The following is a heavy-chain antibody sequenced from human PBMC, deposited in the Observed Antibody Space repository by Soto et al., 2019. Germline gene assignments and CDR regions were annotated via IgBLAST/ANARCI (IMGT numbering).Heavy chain of an antibody. Sequence: QLQLQESGSGLVKPSQTLSLTCAVSGGSISSGGYSWSWIRQPPGKGLEWIGYIYHSGSTYYNPSLKSRVTISVDRSKNQFSLKLSSVTAADTAVYYCARATKLERRYITIPGSSFDYWGQGTLVTVSS. CDR1: GGSISSGGYS. V-gene: IGHV4-30-2*01. D-gene: IGHD1-1*01. J-gene: IGHJ4*02. CDR2: IYHSGST. CDR3: ARATKLERRYITIPGSSFDY.